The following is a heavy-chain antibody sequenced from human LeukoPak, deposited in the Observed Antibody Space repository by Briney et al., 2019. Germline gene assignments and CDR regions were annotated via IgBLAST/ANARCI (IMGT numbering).Heavy chain of an antibody. CDR2: VKSEDDA. J-gene: IGHJ4*02. D-gene: IGHD2-21*02. V-gene: IGHV3-74*01. CDR3: ARGGDNFDY. Sequence: GGSLRLSCAASGFTFSRYWMHWVRQVPGKGLVWVSRVKSEDDASYADSVKGRFTISRDNAKNTLYLQMNSLRADDTAVYYCARGGDNFDYWGQGTLVTVSS. CDR1: GFTFSRYW.